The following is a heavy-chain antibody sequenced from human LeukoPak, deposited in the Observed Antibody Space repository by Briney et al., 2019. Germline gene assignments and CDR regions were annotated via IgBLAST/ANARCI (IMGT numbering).Heavy chain of an antibody. Sequence: SETLSLTCTVSGGSISCGGYYWSWIRQHPGKGLECIGDIYYSGSTYYNPSLKSRVTISVDTSKNQFSLRLSSVTAADTAVYYCARGVVPAAQNYYFDYWGQGTLVTVSS. J-gene: IGHJ4*02. CDR3: ARGVVPAAQNYYFDY. CDR2: IYYSGST. CDR1: GGSISCGGYY. V-gene: IGHV4-31*03. D-gene: IGHD2-2*01.